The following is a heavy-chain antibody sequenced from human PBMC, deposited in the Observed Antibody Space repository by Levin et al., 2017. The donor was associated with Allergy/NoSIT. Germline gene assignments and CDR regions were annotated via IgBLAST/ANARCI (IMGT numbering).Heavy chain of an antibody. Sequence: GESLKISCKASGYTFTHYDMNWVRQATGQGLEWMGWMNPKSGNTGYARKFQGRVTMTRDTSISTAYMNLSSLRSDDTAVYYCARTPAGASYSYYSGMDVWGQGTTVTVSS. V-gene: IGHV1-8*01. D-gene: IGHD2-21*01. CDR3: ARTPAGASYSYYSGMDV. CDR2: MNPKSGNT. J-gene: IGHJ6*02. CDR1: GYTFTHYD.